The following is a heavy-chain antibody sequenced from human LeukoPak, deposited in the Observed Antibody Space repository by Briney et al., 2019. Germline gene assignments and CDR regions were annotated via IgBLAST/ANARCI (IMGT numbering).Heavy chain of an antibody. J-gene: IGHJ4*02. CDR3: ARDRWVTTVNFDY. CDR1: GFTFSNYA. CDR2: ITTGDST. D-gene: IGHD4-17*01. Sequence: PGGSLRLSCAASGFTFSNYAMSWVRQAPGKGLEWVSTITTGDSTYYADSVKGRFTISRDNSRNTMYLQMNSLRAEDTAVFYCARDRWVTTVNFDYWGQGTLVTVSS. V-gene: IGHV3-23*01.